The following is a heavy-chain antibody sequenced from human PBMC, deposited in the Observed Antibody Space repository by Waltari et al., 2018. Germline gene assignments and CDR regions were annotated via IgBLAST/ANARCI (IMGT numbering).Heavy chain of an antibody. J-gene: IGHJ5*02. D-gene: IGHD2-2*01. CDR3: ATSPLYCSSTSCYLDP. V-gene: IGHV1-24*01. CDR1: GYTLTELS. Sequence: QVQLVQSGAEVKTHGASVKVSCKVSGYTLTELSMHWVRRAPGKGLEWMGGFDPEDGETIYAQKFQGRVTMTEDTSTDTAYMELSSLRSEDTAVYYCATSPLYCSSTSCYLDPWGQGTLVTVSS. CDR2: FDPEDGET.